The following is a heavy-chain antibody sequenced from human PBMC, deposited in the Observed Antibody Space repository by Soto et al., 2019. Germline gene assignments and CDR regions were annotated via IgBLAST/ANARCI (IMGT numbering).Heavy chain of an antibody. V-gene: IGHV4-34*01. J-gene: IGHJ6*02. CDR2: INHSGST. CDR3: VRRAVAANGEGGMDV. D-gene: IGHD6-19*01. Sequence: SETLSLTCAVYGGSFSGYYWSWIRQPPGKGLEWIGEINHSGSTNYNPSLKSRVTISVDTSKNQFSLKLSSVTAADTAVYYCVRRAVAANGEGGMDVWGQGTTVTVSS. CDR1: GGSFSGYY.